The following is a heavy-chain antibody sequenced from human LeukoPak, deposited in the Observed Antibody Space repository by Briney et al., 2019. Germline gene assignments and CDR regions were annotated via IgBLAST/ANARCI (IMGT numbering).Heavy chain of an antibody. V-gene: IGHV4-59*01. CDR2: IYHSGST. CDR1: GGSITDYY. J-gene: IGHJ4*02. Sequence: SETLSLTCIVSGGSITDYYWTWIRQPPGKGLEWIGYIYHSGSTNYNPSLKSRVSISVDTSKNQFSLKLRSVTAADTAVYYCARANPYESSGYPLDYWGQGTLVTVSS. CDR3: ARANPYESSGYPLDY. D-gene: IGHD3-22*01.